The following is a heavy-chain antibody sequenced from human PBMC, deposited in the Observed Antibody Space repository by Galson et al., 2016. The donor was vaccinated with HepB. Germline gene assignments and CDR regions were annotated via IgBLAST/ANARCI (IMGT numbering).Heavy chain of an antibody. CDR3: ARGPTRIVVLLNVNFDY. CDR2: INPSSGGT. V-gene: IGHV1-2*06. Sequence: SVKVSCKASGYTFTGFYMHWVRQAPGQGLEWMGRINPSSGGTNYAQKFQGRVTMTRDTSINTAYMELSRLTSDDTAVYYCARGPTRIVVLLNVNFDYWGQGSLVTVSS. J-gene: IGHJ4*02. D-gene: IGHD3-22*01. CDR1: GYTFTGFY.